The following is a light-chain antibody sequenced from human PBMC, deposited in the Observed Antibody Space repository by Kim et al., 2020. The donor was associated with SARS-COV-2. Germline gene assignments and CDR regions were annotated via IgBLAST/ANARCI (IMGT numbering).Light chain of an antibody. J-gene: IGLJ2*01. CDR2: DNN. V-gene: IGLV1-51*01. Sequence: QSVLTQPPSVSAAPGQKVTISCSGSGSDIGNNFVSWYQQLPGTAPKLLIYDNNKRPSGIPDRFSGSRSGTSATLGITGLQTEDEADYYCGTWDSSLGGVVFGGGTQLTVL. CDR1: GSDIGNNF. CDR3: GTWDSSLGGVV.